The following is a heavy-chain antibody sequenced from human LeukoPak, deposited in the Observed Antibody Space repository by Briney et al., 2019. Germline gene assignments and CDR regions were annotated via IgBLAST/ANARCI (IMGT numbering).Heavy chain of an antibody. CDR3: ARSYYYGSYGMDV. Sequence: PSETLSLTCTVSGGSISSSSYYWGWIRQPPGKGLEWIGSIYYSGSTYYNPSLESRVTISVDTSKNQFSLKLSSVTAADTAVYYCARSYYYGSYGMDVWGQGTTVTVSS. J-gene: IGHJ6*02. V-gene: IGHV4-39*01. D-gene: IGHD3-10*01. CDR1: GGSISSSSYY. CDR2: IYYSGST.